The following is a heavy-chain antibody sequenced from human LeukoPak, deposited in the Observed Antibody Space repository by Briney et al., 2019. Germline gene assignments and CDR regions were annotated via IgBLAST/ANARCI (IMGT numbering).Heavy chain of an antibody. J-gene: IGHJ3*02. Sequence: SVKVSCKTSRNTFTGHYIHWVRQAPGQGPEWMGLINPNSCGTNYAQKFQGRVTMTRDTSISTAYMGLTRLGSDDTAVYYCATVKAKDAFDIWGQGTMVTV. CDR3: ATVKAKDAFDI. V-gene: IGHV1-2*02. CDR2: INPNSCGT. CDR1: RNTFTGHY.